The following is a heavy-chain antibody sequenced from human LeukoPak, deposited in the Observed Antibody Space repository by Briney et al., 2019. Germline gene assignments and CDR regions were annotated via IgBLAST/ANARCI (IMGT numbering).Heavy chain of an antibody. V-gene: IGHV3-30*02. Sequence: GGSLRLSCAASGFTFRSYGMHCVRQAPGKGLEWVTFIRYDVSNKYYTDSVKARFTISRDNSKNTLYLQMNSLRAEDTAVYYCAKAAHYDFWSGYDYWGQGTVVTVSA. CDR2: IRYDVSNK. J-gene: IGHJ4*02. CDR3: AKAAHYDFWSGYDY. CDR1: GFTFRSYG. D-gene: IGHD3-3*01.